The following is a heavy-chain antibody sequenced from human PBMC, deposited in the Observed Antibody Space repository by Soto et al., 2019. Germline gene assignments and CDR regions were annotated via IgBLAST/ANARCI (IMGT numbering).Heavy chain of an antibody. Sequence: SETLSLACSVSGGSLGTYYWSWIRQSPGKGPEWIGYVYFRGSPNYNPSLESRVSMSIDTSKNQFFLKLNAVTAADTAVYYCVRDDPGGAYAPVLWGQGTLVTVSS. J-gene: IGHJ1*01. V-gene: IGHV4-59*01. CDR3: VRDDPGGAYAPVL. CDR2: VYFRGSP. D-gene: IGHD5-12*01. CDR1: GGSLGTYY.